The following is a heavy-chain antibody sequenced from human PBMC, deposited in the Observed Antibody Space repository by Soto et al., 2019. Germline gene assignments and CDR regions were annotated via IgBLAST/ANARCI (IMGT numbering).Heavy chain of an antibody. D-gene: IGHD3-10*01. CDR2: IYYSGST. CDR3: ARIQLLWFGELLSNGIGYFDY. Sequence: SETLSLTCTVSGGSVSSSGYYWGWIRQPPGKGLEWIGSIYYSGSTYYNPSLKSRVTISVDTSKNQFSLKLSSVTAADTAVYYCARIQLLWFGELLSNGIGYFDYWGQGTLVTVSS. V-gene: IGHV4-39*01. CDR1: GGSVSSSGYY. J-gene: IGHJ4*02.